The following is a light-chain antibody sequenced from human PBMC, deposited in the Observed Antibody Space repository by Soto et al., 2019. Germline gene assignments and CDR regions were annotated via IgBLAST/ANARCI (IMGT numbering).Light chain of an antibody. V-gene: IGLV2-14*01. CDR2: EVS. J-gene: IGLJ1*01. CDR3: SSYTDSSNYV. Sequence: QSALTQPASVSGSPGQSITISCTGTSSDVGGYKYVSWYQQHPDKAPKLIIFEVSNRPSGISSRFSGSKSGNTASLTISGLQAEDEADYYCSSYTDSSNYVFGTGTKLTVL. CDR1: SSDVGGYKY.